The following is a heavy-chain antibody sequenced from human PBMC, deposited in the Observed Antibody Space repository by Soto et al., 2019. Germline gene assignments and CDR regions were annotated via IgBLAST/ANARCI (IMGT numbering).Heavy chain of an antibody. D-gene: IGHD3-10*01. J-gene: IGHJ4*02. V-gene: IGHV4-4*02. Sequence: QVQLQESGPGLVKPSGTLSLTCAVSGGSISSSNWWSWVRQPPGKGLEWIGEIYHRGITDYNSSLKSRVTTSVDRSKNQFSLKLSSVTAADTAVYYCARSPMVRGVLGDYFDYWGQGTLVTVSS. CDR2: IYHRGIT. CDR1: GGSISSSNW. CDR3: ARSPMVRGVLGDYFDY.